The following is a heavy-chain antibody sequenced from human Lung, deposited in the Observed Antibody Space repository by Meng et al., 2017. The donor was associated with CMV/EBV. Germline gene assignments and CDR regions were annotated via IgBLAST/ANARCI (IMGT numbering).Heavy chain of an antibody. V-gene: IGHV4-4*02. Sequence: VPRQESGRELRKPSWPLPLPCGVSGVSSSSNMRWTWLRQPPGKGLEWIGDIDDSGSTNYNPSLNSRISISLDKSKNHFSLKVNSVTAADTAVYYCARGKQDAWELLAYWGQGALVTVSS. J-gene: IGHJ4*02. CDR1: GVSSSSNMR. CDR3: ARGKQDAWELLAY. D-gene: IGHD1-26*01. CDR2: IDDSGST.